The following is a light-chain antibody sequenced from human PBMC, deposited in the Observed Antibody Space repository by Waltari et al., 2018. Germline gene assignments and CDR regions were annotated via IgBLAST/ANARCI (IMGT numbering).Light chain of an antibody. CDR3: QVYNSVPRT. V-gene: IGKV1-27*01. J-gene: IGKJ1*01. CDR2: SAS. Sequence: DIQMTQAPPSLSASVGDKVSITCRACQGISSSLAWYQQKPGKVPKLLIYSASTLQLGVPSRFSGSGSGTEFTLTINSLQPEDVATYYCQVYNSVPRTFGQGTKVEIK. CDR1: QGISSS.